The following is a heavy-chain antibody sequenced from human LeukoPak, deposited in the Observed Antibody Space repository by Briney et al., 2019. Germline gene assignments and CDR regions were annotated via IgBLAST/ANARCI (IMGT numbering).Heavy chain of an antibody. D-gene: IGHD6-13*01. CDR2: IYYSGST. V-gene: IGHV4-39*01. Sequence: SETLSLTCTVSGGSISSSSYYWGWIRQPPGKGLEWIGSIYYSGSTYYTPSLKSRVTISVDTSKNQFSLKLSSVTAADTAVYYCARLGIAAAVVWFDPWGQGTLVTVSS. CDR1: GGSISSSSYY. CDR3: ARLGIAAAVVWFDP. J-gene: IGHJ5*02.